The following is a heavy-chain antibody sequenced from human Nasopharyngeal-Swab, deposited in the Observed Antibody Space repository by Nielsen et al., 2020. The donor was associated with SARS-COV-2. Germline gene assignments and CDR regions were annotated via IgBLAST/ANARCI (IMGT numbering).Heavy chain of an antibody. D-gene: IGHD3-22*01. CDR2: IYTSGST. CDR3: ARDGGYYYDSSGNYAEYFQH. J-gene: IGHJ1*01. Sequence: WIRQPPGKGLEWIGRIYTSGSTNYNPSLKGRVTISVDTSKNQFSLKLSSVTAADTAVYYCARDGGYYYDSSGNYAEYFQHWGQGALVTVSS. V-gene: IGHV4-61*02.